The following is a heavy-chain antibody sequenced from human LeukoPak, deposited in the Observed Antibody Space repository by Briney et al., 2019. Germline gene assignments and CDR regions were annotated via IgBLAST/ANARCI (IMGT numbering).Heavy chain of an antibody. CDR3: ARANDLYTGSWFDP. J-gene: IGHJ5*02. CDR2: ISNTGRT. V-gene: IGHV4-59*11. Sequence: KASETLSLTCTVSGGPIIGHHWSWIRQPPGKGLEWIVYISNTGRTNSNPSLQSRVTMSVDTSKSQLSLRLNSVTAADTAVYYCARANDLYTGSWFDPWGQGILVTVSS. CDR1: GGPIIGHH. D-gene: IGHD3-3*01.